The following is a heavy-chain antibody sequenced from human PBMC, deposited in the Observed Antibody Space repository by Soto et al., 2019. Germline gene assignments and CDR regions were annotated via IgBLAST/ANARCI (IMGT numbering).Heavy chain of an antibody. J-gene: IGHJ6*02. D-gene: IGHD2-15*01. CDR3: AREGYCSSGSCALYSHDYFGMDV. Sequence: RASVKVSCKASGYTFTRYGISWVRQAPGQGLEWMGWISTYNANTKYAHNLEGRATMTTGTYTSTAYMELRSLTSDDTAVYYCAREGYCSSGSCALYSHDYFGMDVWGQGTTVTVSS. CDR2: ISTYNANT. CDR1: GYTFTRYG. V-gene: IGHV1-18*01.